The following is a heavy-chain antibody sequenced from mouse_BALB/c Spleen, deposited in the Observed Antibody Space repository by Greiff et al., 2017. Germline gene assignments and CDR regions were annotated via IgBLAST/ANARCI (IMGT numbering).Heavy chain of an antibody. CDR1: GYTFTSYW. CDR3: ARDHYYGYG. D-gene: IGHD1-2*01. Sequence: QVQLQQPGAELVKPGASVKLSCKASGYTFTSYWMHWVKQRPGQGLEWIGEINPYNDGTKYNEKFKGKATLTSDKSSSTAYMELSSLTSEDSAVYYCARDHYYGYGWGQGTTLTVSS. V-gene: IGHV1-53*01. CDR2: INPYNDGT. J-gene: IGHJ2*01.